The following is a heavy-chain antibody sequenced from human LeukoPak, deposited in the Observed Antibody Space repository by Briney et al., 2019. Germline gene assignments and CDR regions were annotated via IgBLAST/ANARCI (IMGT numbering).Heavy chain of an antibody. CDR3: AKCARVDWLPIGY. V-gene: IGHV3-23*01. D-gene: IGHD3-9*01. CDR1: GFTFSNYA. CDR2: ISGSGGST. J-gene: IGHJ4*02. Sequence: GGSLRLSCTAPGFTFSNYAMSWVRQAPGKGLEWVSAISGSGGSTYYADSVKGRFTISRDNSRHTLYLQMNSLRAEDTAVYYCAKCARVDWLPIGYWGQGTLVAVSS.